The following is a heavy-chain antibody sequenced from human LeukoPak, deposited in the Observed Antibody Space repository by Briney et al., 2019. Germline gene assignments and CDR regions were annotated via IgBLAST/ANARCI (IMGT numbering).Heavy chain of an antibody. CDR2: IYYSGST. J-gene: IGHJ4*02. V-gene: IGHV4-59*01. CDR1: GGSLSSYY. D-gene: IGHD3-16*01. CDR3: ARNDLGAYDY. Sequence: SETLSLTCTVSGGSLSSYYWSWIRQPPGKGLEWIGYIYYSGSTNYNPSLRSRVTISVDTSKNQFSLKLSSVTAADTAVYYCARNDLGAYDYWGQGTLVTVSS.